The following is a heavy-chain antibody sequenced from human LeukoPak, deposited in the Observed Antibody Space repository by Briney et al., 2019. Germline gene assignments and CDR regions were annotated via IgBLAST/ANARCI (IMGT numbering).Heavy chain of an antibody. D-gene: IGHD3-22*01. V-gene: IGHV3-53*01. J-gene: IGHJ4*02. Sequence: GGSLRLSCAASGFTVSSNYMSWVRQAPGKGLEWVSVIYSGGSTYYADSVKGRFTISRDNSKNTLYLQMNSLRVEDTAVYYCATSIPDYYHSGAYYAYPFDYWGQGTLVTVSS. CDR3: ATSIPDYYHSGAYYAYPFDY. CDR2: IYSGGST. CDR1: GFTVSSNY.